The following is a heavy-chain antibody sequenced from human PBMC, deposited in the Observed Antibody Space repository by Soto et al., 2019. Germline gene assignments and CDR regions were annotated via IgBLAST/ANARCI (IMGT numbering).Heavy chain of an antibody. D-gene: IGHD6-13*01. CDR3: AKVEQQLVYYFDY. CDR1: GFTFSSYA. J-gene: IGHJ4*02. Sequence: HPGGSLRLSCAASGFTFSSYAMSWVRQAPGKGLEWVSAISGSGGSTYYADSVKGRFTISRDNSKNTLYLQMNSLRAEDTAVYYCAKVEQQLVYYFDYWGQGTLVTVSS. CDR2: ISGSGGST. V-gene: IGHV3-23*01.